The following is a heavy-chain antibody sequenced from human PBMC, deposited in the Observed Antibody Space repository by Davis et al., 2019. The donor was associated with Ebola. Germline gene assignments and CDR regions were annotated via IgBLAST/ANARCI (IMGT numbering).Heavy chain of an antibody. V-gene: IGHV4-59*11. J-gene: IGHJ4*02. Sequence: MPSETLSLTCTVSGGSISSLYWGWIRQPPGKGLEWIGSIYHSGRTSYNASLKSRLTMSLDTSKNQFSLKLSSVTAADTAVYYCARLDSSGSKGLDYWGQGTLVTVSS. CDR3: ARLDSSGSKGLDY. CDR2: IYHSGRT. CDR1: GGSISSLY. D-gene: IGHD3-22*01.